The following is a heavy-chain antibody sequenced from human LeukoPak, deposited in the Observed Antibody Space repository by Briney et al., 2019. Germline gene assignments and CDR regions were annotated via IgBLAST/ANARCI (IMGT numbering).Heavy chain of an antibody. Sequence: ASVKVSCKASGGTFSSYAISWVRQAPGQGLEWMGGIIPIFATANYAQKFQGRVTITTDESTSTAYMELSSLRSEDTAVYYCARATSGSYHYYYYYYMDVWGKGTTVTVSS. V-gene: IGHV1-69*05. CDR2: IIPIFATA. D-gene: IGHD1-26*01. CDR1: GGTFSSYA. CDR3: ARATSGSYHYYYYYYMDV. J-gene: IGHJ6*03.